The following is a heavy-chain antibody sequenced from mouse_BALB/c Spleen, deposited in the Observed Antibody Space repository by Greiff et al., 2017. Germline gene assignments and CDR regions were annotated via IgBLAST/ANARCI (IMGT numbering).Heavy chain of an antibody. CDR2: ILAGGST. V-gene: IGHV2-9*02. J-gene: IGHJ3*01. CDR1: GFSLTSYG. CDR3: ASDVSDWLAY. Sequence: QVQLQQSGPGLVAPSQSLSITCTVSGFSLTSYGVHWVRQPPGKGLEWLGVILAGGSTNYNSALMSRLSISKDNSKSQVFLTMNSMQTDDTAMYYCASDVSDWLAYRGPGTLVTASA.